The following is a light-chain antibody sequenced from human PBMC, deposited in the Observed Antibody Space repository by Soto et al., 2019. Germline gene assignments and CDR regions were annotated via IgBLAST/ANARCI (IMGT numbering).Light chain of an antibody. J-gene: IGKJ5*01. Sequence: EIVMTQSPGPLSLSPGERATLSCRASQSVSNNYLAWYQQKPGQAPRLLIYGASNRATGIPDRFSGSGSETDFTLTISRLEPEDFAVYYCQQYDNSPITFGQGTRLEIK. CDR1: QSVSNNY. CDR2: GAS. CDR3: QQYDNSPIT. V-gene: IGKV3-20*01.